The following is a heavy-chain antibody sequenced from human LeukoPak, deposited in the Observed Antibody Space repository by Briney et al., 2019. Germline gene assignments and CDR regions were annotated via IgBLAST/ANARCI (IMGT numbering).Heavy chain of an antibody. Sequence: PGGSLRLSCAASGFTSSSYSMNWVRQAPGKGLEWVSSISSSSSYIYYADSVKGRFTISRDNAKNSLYLQMNSLRAEDTAVYYCARDLSGSYYSTRYFDYWGQGTLVTVSS. CDR2: ISSSSSYI. J-gene: IGHJ4*02. V-gene: IGHV3-21*01. D-gene: IGHD1-26*01. CDR3: ARDLSGSYYSTRYFDY. CDR1: GFTSSSYS.